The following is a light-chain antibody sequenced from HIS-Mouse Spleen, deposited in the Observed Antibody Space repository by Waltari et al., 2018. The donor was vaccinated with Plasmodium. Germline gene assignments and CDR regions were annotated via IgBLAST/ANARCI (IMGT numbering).Light chain of an antibody. CDR2: EGS. CDR1: SSDVGSYNL. V-gene: IGLV2-23*01. J-gene: IGLJ1*01. CDR3: CSYAGSSTYV. Sequence: QSVLTQPASVSGSPGQSITISCTGTSSDVGSYNLVSWYQQHPGKAPKLMIYEGSKRPLWVANRFSGSKSGNTASLTISGLQAEDEADYYCCSYAGSSTYVFGTGTKVTVL.